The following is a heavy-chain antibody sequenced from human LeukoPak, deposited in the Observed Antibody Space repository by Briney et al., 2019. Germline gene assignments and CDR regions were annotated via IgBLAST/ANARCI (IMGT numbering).Heavy chain of an antibody. CDR1: GFTFSSYA. Sequence: GGSLRLSCAASGFTFSSYAMSWVRQAPGKGLEWVSAISGSGGSTYYAGSVKGRFTISRDNSKNTLYLQMNSLRAEDTAVYYCAKANWGRSLFDYWGQGTLVTVSS. J-gene: IGHJ4*02. CDR3: AKANWGRSLFDY. CDR2: ISGSGGST. D-gene: IGHD7-27*01. V-gene: IGHV3-23*01.